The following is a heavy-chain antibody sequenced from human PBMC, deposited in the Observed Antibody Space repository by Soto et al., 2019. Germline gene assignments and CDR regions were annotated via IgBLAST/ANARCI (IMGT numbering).Heavy chain of an antibody. D-gene: IGHD2-2*01. V-gene: IGHV3-7*01. J-gene: IGHJ5*02. CDR1: GFTFSSYW. Sequence: GSLRLSCAASGFTFSSYWMSWVRQAPGKGLEWVANIKQDGSEKYYVDSVKGRFTISRDNAKNSLYLQMNSLRAEDTAVYYCARNHYCSSTSCYRGNWFDTWGQGTLVTVSS. CDR3: ARNHYCSSTSCYRGNWFDT. CDR2: IKQDGSEK.